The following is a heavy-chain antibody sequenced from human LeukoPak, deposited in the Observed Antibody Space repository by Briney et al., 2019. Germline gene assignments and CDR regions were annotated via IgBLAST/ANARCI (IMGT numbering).Heavy chain of an antibody. Sequence: GGSLRLSCAASGFSFSRYGMHWVRQAPGKGLEWVALILFDGSNEYYADSLKGRFTISRDNSKNTLYLQINSLRTEDAALYYCARGGTLFGFDPWGQGTLVTVSS. V-gene: IGHV3-33*01. D-gene: IGHD1-1*01. CDR2: ILFDGSNE. J-gene: IGHJ5*02. CDR3: ARGGTLFGFDP. CDR1: GFSFSRYG.